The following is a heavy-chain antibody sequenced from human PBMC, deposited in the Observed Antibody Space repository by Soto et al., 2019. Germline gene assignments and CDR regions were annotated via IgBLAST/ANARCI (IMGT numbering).Heavy chain of an antibody. D-gene: IGHD3-3*01. CDR2: LDHSGST. J-gene: IGHJ4*02. CDR1: CYPISSGCY. V-gene: IGHV4-38-2*01. CDR3: ARNSYYDFWSGYQRGIDL. Sequence: PSETLSLTCAFSCYPISSGCYGGWSRQSPGKGVEWIGSLDHSGSTYYNPSLKSRVTISVDSSKNQFSLRLTSVTAADTAVYYCARNSYYDFWSGYQRGIDLWGQGTVVTVSS.